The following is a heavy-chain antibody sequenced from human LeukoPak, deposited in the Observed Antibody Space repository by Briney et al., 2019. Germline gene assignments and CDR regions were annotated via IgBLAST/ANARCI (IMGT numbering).Heavy chain of an antibody. D-gene: IGHD3-22*01. CDR1: GYTFTGYY. Sequence: ASVKVSCKASGYTFTGYYMHWVRQAPGQGLEWMGIINPSGGRTSYAQKFQGRVTMTRDTSTSTVYMELSSLRSEDTAVYYCARCSPHTYYYDSSGYYLEGMDVWGQGTTVTVSS. J-gene: IGHJ6*02. CDR2: INPSGGRT. V-gene: IGHV1-46*01. CDR3: ARCSPHTYYYDSSGYYLEGMDV.